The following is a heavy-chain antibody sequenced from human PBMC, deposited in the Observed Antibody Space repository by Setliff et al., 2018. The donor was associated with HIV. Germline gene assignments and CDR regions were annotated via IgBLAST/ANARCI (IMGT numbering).Heavy chain of an antibody. CDR2: ISWNSGSI. D-gene: IGHD3-10*01. CDR1: RGFTFDDYA. CDR3: AKAPFGGYFDL. J-gene: IGHJ2*01. V-gene: IGHV3-9*03. Sequence: SLRLSCAASRGFTFDDYAMHWVRQAPGKGLEWVSGISWNSGSIDYADSVKGRFTISRDNAKSSLYLQMNSLRAEDMALYYCAKAPFGGYFDLWGRGTLVTVSS.